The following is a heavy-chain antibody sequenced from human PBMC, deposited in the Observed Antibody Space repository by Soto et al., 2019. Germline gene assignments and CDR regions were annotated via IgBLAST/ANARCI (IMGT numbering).Heavy chain of an antibody. CDR3: ARGFVVVPAAMGYYGMDV. D-gene: IGHD2-2*01. CDR2: IDPSDSYT. V-gene: IGHV5-10-1*01. J-gene: IGHJ6*02. CDR1: GYSFTSYW. Sequence: PGESLKISCKGSGYSFTSYWISWVRQMPGKGLEWMGRIDPSDSYTNYSPSFQGHVTISADKSISTAYLQWSSLEASDTAMYYCARGFVVVPAAMGYYGMDVWRQGTTVTVSS.